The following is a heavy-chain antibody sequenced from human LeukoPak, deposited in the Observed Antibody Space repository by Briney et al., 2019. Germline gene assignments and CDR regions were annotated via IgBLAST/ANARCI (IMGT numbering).Heavy chain of an antibody. CDR3: AKDEGSSWTAFHI. J-gene: IGHJ3*02. CDR2: TYYRSKWYN. CDR1: GDSVSSNSAA. Sequence: SQTLSLTCALSGDSVSSNSAAWNWIRQSPSRGLEWLARTYYRSKWYNDYAVSVKSRITVNPDTSKNQFSLQLNSVTPEDTAVYYCAKDEGSSWTAFHIWGQGTMVTVSP. V-gene: IGHV6-1*01. D-gene: IGHD6-13*01.